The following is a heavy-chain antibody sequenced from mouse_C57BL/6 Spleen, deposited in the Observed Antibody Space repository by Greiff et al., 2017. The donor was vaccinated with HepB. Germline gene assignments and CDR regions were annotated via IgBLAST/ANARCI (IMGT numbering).Heavy chain of an antibody. CDR3: ARSNYDYAMDY. V-gene: IGHV1-52*01. CDR2: IDPSDSET. CDR1: GYTFTSYW. D-gene: IGHD2-5*01. J-gene: IGHJ4*01. Sequence: QVHVKQPGAELVRPGSSVKLSCKASGYTFTSYWMHWVKQRPIQGLEWIGNIDPSDSETHYNQKFKDKATLTVDKSSSTAYMQLSSLTSEDSAVYYCARSNYDYAMDYWGQGTSVTVSS.